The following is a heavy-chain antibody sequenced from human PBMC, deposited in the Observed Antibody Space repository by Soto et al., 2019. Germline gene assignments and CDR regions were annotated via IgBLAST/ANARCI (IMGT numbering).Heavy chain of an antibody. J-gene: IGHJ4*02. Sequence: PSETLSLTCAVSGYSISSGYYWGWIRQPPGKGLEWIGSIYHSGSTYYNPSLKSRVTISVDTSKNQFSLKLSSVTAADTAVYYCARDYGGNSVRFDYWGQGTLVTVSS. D-gene: IGHD4-17*01. CDR1: GYSISSGYY. V-gene: IGHV4-38-2*02. CDR2: IYHSGST. CDR3: ARDYGGNSVRFDY.